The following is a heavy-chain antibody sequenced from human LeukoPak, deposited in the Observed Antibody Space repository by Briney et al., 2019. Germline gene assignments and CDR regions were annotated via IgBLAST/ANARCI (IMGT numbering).Heavy chain of an antibody. V-gene: IGHV3-64D*09. D-gene: IGHD1-1*01. J-gene: IGHJ4*02. Sequence: GGSLRLSCSASGFTFSAYAMYWVRQAPGKGLEYVSGISNNGGSSFYADSVKGRFTISRDNSKNTLYLQMSSLSAEDTAVYYCVKITSVTGGDCWGQGTRLTVSS. CDR1: GFTFSAYA. CDR3: VKITSVTGGDC. CDR2: ISNNGGSS.